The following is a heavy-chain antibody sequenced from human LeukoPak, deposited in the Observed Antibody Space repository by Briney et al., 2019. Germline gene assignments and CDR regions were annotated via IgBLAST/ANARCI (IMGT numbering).Heavy chain of an antibody. V-gene: IGHV3-33*01. D-gene: IGHD4-23*01. CDR3: ARFGYGGKVDY. CDR1: GFTFSVYG. CDR2: IWNDGSNK. Sequence: GGSLRLSCAASGFTFSVYGMHGVRQAPGKGLEWVAVIWNDGSNKYYADSVKGRFTISRDNAKNSLFLQMNSLRAEDTALYYCARFGYGGKVDYWGQGTLVTVSS. J-gene: IGHJ4*02.